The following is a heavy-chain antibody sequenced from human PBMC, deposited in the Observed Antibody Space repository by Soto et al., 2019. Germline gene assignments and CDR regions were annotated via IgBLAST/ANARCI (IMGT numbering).Heavy chain of an antibody. Sequence: GWSLRLSCASSVFTVISNYMSWVRQAPGKGLEWVSVIYSGGSTYYADSVKGRFTISRDNSKNTLYLQMNSLRAEDTAVYYCARDERAAAGSDYWGQGTLVTVSS. CDR3: ARDERAAAGSDY. J-gene: IGHJ4*02. V-gene: IGHV3-53*01. CDR2: IYSGGST. CDR1: VFTVISNY. D-gene: IGHD6-13*01.